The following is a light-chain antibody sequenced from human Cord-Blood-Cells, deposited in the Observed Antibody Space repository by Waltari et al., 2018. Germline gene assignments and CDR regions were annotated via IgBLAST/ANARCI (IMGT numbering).Light chain of an antibody. V-gene: IGLV2-14*01. CDR1: SSDVGGYNY. Sequence: QSALTQPASVSGSPGQSITISCTGTSSDVGGYNYVFRYQQHPGKAPKLMIYDVSKRPSGVSNRFSGSKSGNTASLTISGLQAEDEADYYCSSYTSSSTWVFGGGTKLTVL. CDR2: DVS. CDR3: SSYTSSSTWV. J-gene: IGLJ3*02.